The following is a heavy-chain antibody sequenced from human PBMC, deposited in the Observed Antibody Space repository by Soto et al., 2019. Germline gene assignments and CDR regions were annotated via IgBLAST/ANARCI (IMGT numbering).Heavy chain of an antibody. V-gene: IGHV1-3*01. CDR1: GYTFTNYA. D-gene: IGHD2-2*01. Sequence: ASVKVSCKASGYTFTNYAMHWVRQAPGQRLEWMGWISAGNGNTKYSQKFQGRVTITRDTSASTAYMELSSLRSEDTAVYYCASHPGRSNDAFDIWGQVPMVPVS. J-gene: IGHJ3*02. CDR3: ASHPGRSNDAFDI. CDR2: ISAGNGNT.